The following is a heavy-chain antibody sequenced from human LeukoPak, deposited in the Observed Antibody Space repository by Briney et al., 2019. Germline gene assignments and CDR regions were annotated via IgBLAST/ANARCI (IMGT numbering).Heavy chain of an antibody. CDR2: ISSSSSYI. CDR1: GFTFSSYS. V-gene: IGHV3-21*01. D-gene: IGHD2-15*01. J-gene: IGHJ4*02. Sequence: GGSLRLTCAASGFTFSSYSMNWVRQAPGKGLEWVSSISSSSSYIYYADSVKGRFTISRDNAKNSLYLQMNSLRAEDTAVYYCARAVESPRGGILFDYWGQGTLVTVSS. CDR3: ARAVESPRGGILFDY.